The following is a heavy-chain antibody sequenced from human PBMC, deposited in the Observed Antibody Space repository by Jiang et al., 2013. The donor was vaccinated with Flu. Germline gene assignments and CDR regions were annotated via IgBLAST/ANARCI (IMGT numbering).Heavy chain of an antibody. D-gene: IGHD5-24*01. CDR3: AKVQLSGAYDY. CDR2: ISGSGGST. CDR1: GFTFSTYA. Sequence: VQLLESGGGLVQPGGSLRLSCAASGFTFSTYAMKWVRQAPGEGLQWVSTISGSGGSTYYSDSVKGRFTISRDNSKNTLYLQMNSLRAEDTAVYYCAKVQLSGAYDYWGQGTLVTVSS. V-gene: IGHV3-23*01. J-gene: IGHJ4*02.